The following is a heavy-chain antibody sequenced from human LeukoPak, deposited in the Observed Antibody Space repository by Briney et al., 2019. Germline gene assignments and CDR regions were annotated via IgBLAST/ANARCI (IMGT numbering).Heavy chain of an antibody. Sequence: PSETLSLTCTVSGGSISSGDYYWSWIRQPPGKGLEWIGYIYYSGSTYYNPSLKSRVTISVDTSKNQFSLKLSSVTVADTAVYYCARGDIVASFDYWGQGTLVTVSS. CDR2: IYYSGST. CDR1: GGSISSGDYY. CDR3: ARGDIVASFDY. D-gene: IGHD5-12*01. J-gene: IGHJ4*02. V-gene: IGHV4-30-4*01.